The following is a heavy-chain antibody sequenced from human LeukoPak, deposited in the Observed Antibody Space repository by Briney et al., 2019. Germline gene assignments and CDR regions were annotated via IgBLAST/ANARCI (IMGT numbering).Heavy chain of an antibody. CDR1: GFTFSIYN. D-gene: IGHD5-12*01. Sequence: GGSLRLSCAASGFTFSIYNMNWVRQAPGKGLEWVSLINSDGSSTSYADSVEGRITISRDNAKNSLYLQMNNLSAEDTAVYYCVRDSPGYGAYDFDWGQGTLVTVSS. V-gene: IGHV3-74*01. CDR3: VRDSPGYGAYDFD. J-gene: IGHJ4*02. CDR2: INSDGSST.